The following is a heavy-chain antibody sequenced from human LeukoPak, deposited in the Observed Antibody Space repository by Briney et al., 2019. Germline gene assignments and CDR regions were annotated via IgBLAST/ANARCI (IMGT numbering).Heavy chain of an antibody. D-gene: IGHD3-10*01. V-gene: IGHV3-48*02. Sequence: GGSLRLSCAASRFTFSSYAMSWVRQAPGKGLEWLSLLSSTSSNMYYADSVKGRFTISRDNAKNSLYLQMNSLRDEDTAVYYCARSYYGSGSPIPDYWGQGTLVTVSS. J-gene: IGHJ4*02. CDR3: ARSYYGSGSPIPDY. CDR1: RFTFSSYA. CDR2: LSSTSSNM.